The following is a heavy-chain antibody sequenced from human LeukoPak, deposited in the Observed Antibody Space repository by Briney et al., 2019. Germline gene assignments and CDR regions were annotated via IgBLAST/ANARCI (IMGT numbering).Heavy chain of an antibody. V-gene: IGHV3-66*01. CDR1: GFTVSSNY. CDR3: ARDIKRYYYDSSGTE. Sequence: GGSLRLSCAASGFTVSSNYMSWVRQAPGKGLEWASVIYSGGSTYYADSVKGRFTISRDNSKNTLYLQMNSLRAEDTAVYYCARDIKRYYYDSSGTEWGQGTLVTVSS. D-gene: IGHD3-22*01. J-gene: IGHJ4*02. CDR2: IYSGGST.